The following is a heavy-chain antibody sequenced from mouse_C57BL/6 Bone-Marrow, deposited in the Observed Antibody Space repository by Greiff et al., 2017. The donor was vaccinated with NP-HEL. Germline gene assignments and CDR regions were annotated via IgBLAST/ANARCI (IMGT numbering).Heavy chain of an antibody. D-gene: IGHD2-5*01. J-gene: IGHJ3*01. V-gene: IGHV1-26*01. CDR2: INPNNGGT. CDR1: GYTFTDYY. CDR3: ARRIGYSIAY. Sequence: EVQLQQSGPELVKPGASVKISCKASGYTFTDYYMNWVKQSHGKSLEWIGDINPNNGGTSYNQKFKGKATLTVDKSSSTAYMELRSLTSEDSAVYYCARRIGYSIAYWGQGTLVTVSA.